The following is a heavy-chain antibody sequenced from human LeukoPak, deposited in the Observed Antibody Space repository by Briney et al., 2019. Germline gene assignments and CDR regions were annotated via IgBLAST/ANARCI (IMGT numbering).Heavy chain of an antibody. J-gene: IGHJ5*02. CDR1: GFTFSRYA. V-gene: IGHV3-23*01. CDR3: AKDRVVRGVITNWFDP. D-gene: IGHD3-10*01. Sequence: GGSLRLSCAASGFTFSRYAMSWVRQAPGKGLEWDSAISGSGGSTYYADSVKGRFTISRDNSKNTLYLQMNSLRAEDTAVYYCAKDRVVRGVITNWFDPWGQGTLVTVSS. CDR2: ISGSGGST.